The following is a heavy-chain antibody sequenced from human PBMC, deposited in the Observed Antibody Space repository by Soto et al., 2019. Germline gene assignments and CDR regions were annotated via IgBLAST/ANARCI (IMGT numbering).Heavy chain of an antibody. CDR2: ISSNSAYI. J-gene: IGHJ5*02. Sequence: GGSLRLSCAPSGLNFRSFTMNWVRQAPGKGLEWVSTISSNSAYIYYTDALRGRFTISRDNAKNSLHLQMNSLRAEDTAVYYCTRDASRDSSARGWFDPWGPGTLVTVSS. CDR3: TRDASRDSSARGWFDP. V-gene: IGHV3-21*01. CDR1: GLNFRSFT. D-gene: IGHD6-13*01.